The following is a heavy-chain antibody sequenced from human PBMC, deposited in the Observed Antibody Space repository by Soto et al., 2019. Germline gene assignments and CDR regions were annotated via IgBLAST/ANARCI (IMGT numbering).Heavy chain of an antibody. CDR3: ARETVVVVAATRLDY. J-gene: IGHJ4*02. Sequence: QVQLVQSGAEVKKPGASVKVSCKASGYTFTSYGISWVRQAPGQGLEWMGWISAYNGNTNYAQKLQGRVTITTDTSTRTDHRDLRSEGSDDTAVEYYARETVVVVAATRLDYWGQGTLVTVSS. V-gene: IGHV1-18*01. CDR1: GYTFTSYG. D-gene: IGHD2-15*01. CDR2: ISAYNGNT.